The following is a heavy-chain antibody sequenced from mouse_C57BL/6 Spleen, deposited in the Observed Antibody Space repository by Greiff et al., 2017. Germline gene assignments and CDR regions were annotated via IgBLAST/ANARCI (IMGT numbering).Heavy chain of an antibody. CDR3: AREGGDEGYYFDY. V-gene: IGHV1-82*01. CDR2: IYPGDGDT. J-gene: IGHJ2*01. CDR1: GYAFSSSW. D-gene: IGHD3-3*01. Sequence: VQLKESGPELVKPGASVKISCKASGYAFSSSWMNWVKQRPGKGLEWIGRIYPGDGDTNYNGKFKGKATLTADKSSSTAYMQLSSLTSEDSAVYFCAREGGDEGYYFDYWGQGTTLTVSS.